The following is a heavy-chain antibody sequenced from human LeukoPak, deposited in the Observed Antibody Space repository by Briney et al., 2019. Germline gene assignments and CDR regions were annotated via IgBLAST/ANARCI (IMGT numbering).Heavy chain of an antibody. CDR2: IYYSGST. V-gene: IGHV4-39*07. J-gene: IGHJ5*02. CDR3: ARLITGNYNNWFDP. Sequence: SETLSLTCTVSGGSISSSSYYWGWIRQPPGKGLEWIGSIYYSGSTYYNPSLKSRVTISVDTSKNQFSLKLTSVTAADTAVYYCARLITGNYNNWFDPWGQGTLVTVSS. D-gene: IGHD3-9*01. CDR1: GGSISSSSYY.